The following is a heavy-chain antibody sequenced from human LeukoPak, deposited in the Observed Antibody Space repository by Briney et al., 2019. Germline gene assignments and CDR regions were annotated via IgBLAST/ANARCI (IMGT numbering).Heavy chain of an antibody. CDR3: ARDARGYSSGWYVLGY. D-gene: IGHD6-19*01. CDR2: ISYDGSNK. Sequence: GGSLRLSCAASGFTFSSYAMHWVRQAPGKGLEWVAVISYDGSNKYYADSVKGRFTISRDNSKNTLYLQMNSLRAEDTAVYYCARDARGYSSGWYVLGYWGQGTLVTVSS. J-gene: IGHJ4*02. CDR1: GFTFSSYA. V-gene: IGHV3-30-3*01.